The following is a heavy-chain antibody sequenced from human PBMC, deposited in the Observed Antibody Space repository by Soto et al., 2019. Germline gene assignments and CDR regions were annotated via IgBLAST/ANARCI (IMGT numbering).Heavy chain of an antibody. CDR2: INPSGGST. D-gene: IGHD3-22*01. J-gene: IGHJ4*02. CDR3: ARGLIYDSSGYYFDY. V-gene: IGHV1-46*01. Sequence: GASVKVSCKASGYTFTTYYMHWARQAPGQGLEWMGIINPSGGSTRYAQKFQGRVTMTRDTSTSTVYMELSSLKSEDTAVYYCARGLIYDSSGYYFDYWGQGTLVTV. CDR1: GYTFTTYY.